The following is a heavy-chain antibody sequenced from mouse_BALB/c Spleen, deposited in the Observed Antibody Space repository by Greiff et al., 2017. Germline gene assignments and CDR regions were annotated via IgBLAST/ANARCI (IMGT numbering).Heavy chain of an antibody. CDR2: ISNLAYSI. V-gene: IGHV5-15*02. CDR3: ARRNYGSSHYFDY. J-gene: IGHJ2*01. CDR1: GFTFSDYG. Sequence: EVKLVESGGGLVQPGGSRKLSCAASGFTFSDYGMSWVRQAPGKGPEWVAFISNLAYSIYYADTVTGRFTISRENAKNTLYLEMSSLRSEDTAMYYCARRNYGSSHYFDYWGQGTTLTVSS. D-gene: IGHD1-1*01.